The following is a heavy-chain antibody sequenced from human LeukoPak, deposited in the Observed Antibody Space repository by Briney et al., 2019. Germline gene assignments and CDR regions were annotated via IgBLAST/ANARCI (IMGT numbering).Heavy chain of an antibody. CDR2: ISYDGSDT. D-gene: IGHD3-9*01. V-gene: IGHV3-30-3*01. CDR1: GFTFSSYA. J-gene: IGHJ4*02. Sequence: QTEGSLRLSCAASGFTFSSYAMHWVRQAPGKGLEWVAVISYDGSDTYYSDSLKGRFTISRDNSKNTLYLQMNSLRAEDTAVYYCARDQSRGYVLRYFDWFHWGQGTLVTVSS. CDR3: ARDQSRGYVLRYFDWFH.